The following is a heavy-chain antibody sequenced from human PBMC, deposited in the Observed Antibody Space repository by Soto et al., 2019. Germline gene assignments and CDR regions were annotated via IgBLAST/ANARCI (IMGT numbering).Heavy chain of an antibody. CDR3: RFDIVGPRYGMDV. J-gene: IGHJ6*02. CDR1: GFTFGDYA. D-gene: IGHD2-15*01. CDR2: IRSKAYGGTT. V-gene: IGHV3-49*03. Sequence: QPGGSLRLSCTASGFTFGDYAMSWFRQAPGKGLEWVGFIRSKAYGGTTEYAASVKGRFTISRDDSKSIAYLQMNSLKTEYTAVYYCRFDIVGPRYGMDVWGQGTTVTVSS.